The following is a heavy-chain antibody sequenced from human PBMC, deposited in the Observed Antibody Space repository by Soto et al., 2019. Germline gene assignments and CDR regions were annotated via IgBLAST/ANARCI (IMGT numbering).Heavy chain of an antibody. J-gene: IGHJ6*02. D-gene: IGHD3-10*01. CDR1: GFTFSSYA. V-gene: IGHV3-30-3*01. Sequence: PGGSLRLSCAASGFTFSSYAMHWVRQAPGKGLEWVAVISYDGSNKYYADSVKGRFTISRDNSKNTLYLQMNSLRAEDTAVYYCARVESMVRGVIITFGYYYGMDVWGQGTTVTVSS. CDR2: ISYDGSNK. CDR3: ARVESMVRGVIITFGYYYGMDV.